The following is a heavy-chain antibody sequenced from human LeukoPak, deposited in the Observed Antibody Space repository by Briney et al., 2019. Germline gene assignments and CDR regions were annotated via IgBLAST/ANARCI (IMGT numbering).Heavy chain of an antibody. CDR1: GGSISSGGYY. CDR3: ARATGYSGYSTYIYYFDY. CDR2: IYYSGTT. Sequence: PSQTLSLTCTVSGGSISSGGYYWSWIRQHPGKGLEWIGYIYYSGTTYYNPSLKSRLTISVDTSKNQFSLKLGSVTAADTAVYYCARATGYSGYSTYIYYFDYWGQGTLVTVSS. J-gene: IGHJ4*02. D-gene: IGHD5-12*01. V-gene: IGHV4-31*03.